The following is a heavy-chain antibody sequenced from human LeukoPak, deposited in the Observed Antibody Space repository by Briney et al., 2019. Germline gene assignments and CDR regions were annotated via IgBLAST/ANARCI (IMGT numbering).Heavy chain of an antibody. D-gene: IGHD5-18*01. CDR2: IYYSGST. CDR1: GGSISSGDYY. J-gene: IGHJ4*02. V-gene: IGHV4-30-4*01. Sequence: PSQTLSLTCTVSGGSISSGDYYWSWIRQPPGKGLEWIGYIYYSGSTNYNPSLKSRVTISVDTSKNHFSLKLSSVTAADTAVYYCARGPGGYSYGYYFDYWGQGTLVTVSS. CDR3: ARGPGGYSYGYYFDY.